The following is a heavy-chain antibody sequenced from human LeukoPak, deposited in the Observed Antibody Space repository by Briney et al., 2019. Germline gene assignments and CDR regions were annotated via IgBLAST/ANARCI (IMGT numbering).Heavy chain of an antibody. J-gene: IGHJ4*02. Sequence: SEPLSLTCTVSGSSFSSYHWSWIRQPPGKGLEWIGYIYYSGSTKYNPSLKGRVTISLDTSKNQFSLKLSSVTAADTAVYYCARVDYYISGSYYFDYWGQGTLVTVSS. CDR1: GSSFSSYH. CDR3: ARVDYYISGSYYFDY. CDR2: IYYSGST. D-gene: IGHD3-10*01. V-gene: IGHV4-59*01.